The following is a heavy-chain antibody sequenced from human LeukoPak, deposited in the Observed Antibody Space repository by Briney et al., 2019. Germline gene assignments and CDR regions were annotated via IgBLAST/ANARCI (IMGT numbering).Heavy chain of an antibody. CDR2: IYYSGST. D-gene: IGHD3-10*01. J-gene: IGHJ4*02. CDR1: GGSISSYY. CDR3: ARQPYGSGVPLDY. Sequence: SETLSLTCTVSGGSISSYYWSWIRQPPGKGLEWIGYIYYSGSTNYNPSLKSRVTISVDTSKNQFSLKLSSVTAADTAVYYCARQPYGSGVPLDYWGQGTLVTVSS. V-gene: IGHV4-59*08.